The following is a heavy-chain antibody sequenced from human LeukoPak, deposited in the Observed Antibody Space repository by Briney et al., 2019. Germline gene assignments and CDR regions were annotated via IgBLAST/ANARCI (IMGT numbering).Heavy chain of an antibody. CDR1: GGSFSGYY. Sequence: ASEPLSLPCAVYGGSFSGYYWSWIRQPPGKGLEGIGDSNHRGSTNYNRSLKRRVTISVDPSKNQCSLKLSSVTAADTAVYYCARGLTLKYCSSTSCRRKTTTPNWFDPWGQGTLVTVSS. CDR3: ARGLTLKYCSSTSCRRKTTTPNWFDP. D-gene: IGHD2-2*01. V-gene: IGHV4-34*01. J-gene: IGHJ5*02. CDR2: SNHRGST.